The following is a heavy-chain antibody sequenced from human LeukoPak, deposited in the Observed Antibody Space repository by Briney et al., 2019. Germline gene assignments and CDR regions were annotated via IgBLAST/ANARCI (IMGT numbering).Heavy chain of an antibody. CDR3: AKGKGGSYHTPLS. CDR1: GFTFSSYA. V-gene: IGHV3-23*01. Sequence: RGSLRLSCAASGFTFSSYAMSSVRQAPGKGLEWVSAISGSGGSTYYADSVKGRFTISRDNSKNTLYLQMNSLRAEDTAVYYCAKGKGGSYHTPLSWGQGTLVTVSS. D-gene: IGHD1-26*01. CDR2: ISGSGGST. J-gene: IGHJ5*02.